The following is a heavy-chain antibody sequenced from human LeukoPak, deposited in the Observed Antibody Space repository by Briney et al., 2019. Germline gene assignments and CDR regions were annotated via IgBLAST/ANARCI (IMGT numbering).Heavy chain of an antibody. J-gene: IGHJ4*02. CDR1: GFTFSRSA. D-gene: IGHD6-13*01. CDR2: ISSSGNT. CDR3: VKGRISEDGLDF. Sequence: GGSLRLSCAASGFTFSRSAMTWVRQTPGKGLDWVSSISSSGNTYYADSVKGRFTISRDNSKNMLYLQVNSLRAEDTAVYYCVKGRISEDGLDFWGQGTLVTVSS. V-gene: IGHV3-23*01.